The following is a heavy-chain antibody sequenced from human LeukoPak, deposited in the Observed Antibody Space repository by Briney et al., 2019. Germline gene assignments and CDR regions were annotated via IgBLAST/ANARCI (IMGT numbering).Heavy chain of an antibody. J-gene: IGHJ3*02. CDR3: AWIQKVLGGYDI. D-gene: IGHD5-18*01. V-gene: IGHV3-15*01. CDR1: GITFSDAW. Sequence: GESLRLSCEVPGITFSDAWMSWVRQAPGKGLEWVGRIKSKGSGGITDYAEVVKGRFTISRDDSKKMVFLQMSSLKTEDTAMYCCAWIQKVLGGYDIWGQGTMVTVSS. CDR2: IKSKGSGGIT.